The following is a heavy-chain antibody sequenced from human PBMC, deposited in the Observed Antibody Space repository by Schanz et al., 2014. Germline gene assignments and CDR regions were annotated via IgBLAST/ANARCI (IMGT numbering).Heavy chain of an antibody. CDR2: ISSNSDYI. V-gene: IGHV3-21*01. J-gene: IGHJ4*02. CDR3: AKSYDTSGYSGFDY. D-gene: IGHD3-22*01. Sequence: EVQVVESGGGLVKPGGSLRLSCAASGFPFDTYIMKWVRQAPGKGLEWVSSISSNSDYIYYSESVKGRFTISRDNAKNSLYLQMNSLRAEDTAVYFCAKSYDTSGYSGFDYWGQGTLVTVSS. CDR1: GFPFDTYI.